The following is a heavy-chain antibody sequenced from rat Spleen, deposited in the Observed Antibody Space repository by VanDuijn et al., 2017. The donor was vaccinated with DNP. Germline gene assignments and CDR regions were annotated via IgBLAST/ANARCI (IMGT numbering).Heavy chain of an antibody. CDR2: IRYDGGST. V-gene: IGHV5-22*01. D-gene: IGHD4-3*01. CDR3: ARWNSGHFDY. J-gene: IGHJ2*01. Sequence: EVQLVESGGDLVQPGRSLKLFCAASGFTFSDYYMAWIRQAPTMGLEWDAYIRYDGGSTKYGDSVKGRFTISRDNAKNTLYLQMSSLRSEDMATYYCARWNSGHFDYWGQGVMVPVSS. CDR1: GFTFSDYY.